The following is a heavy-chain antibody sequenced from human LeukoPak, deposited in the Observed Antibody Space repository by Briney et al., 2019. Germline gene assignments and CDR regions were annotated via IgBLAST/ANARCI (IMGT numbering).Heavy chain of an antibody. V-gene: IGHV1-18*01. CDR2: ISPYNGNT. D-gene: IGHD5-24*01. J-gene: IGHJ4*02. CDR3: AKEMATIVNQFDY. Sequence: ASVKVSCKASGYTFTSYGISWVRQAPGQGLEWMGWISPYNGNTNYAQKLQGRVTMTTDTSTTTAYMELRSLSSDHTGVYYCAKEMATIVNQFDYWGQGTLVTVSS. CDR1: GYTFTSYG.